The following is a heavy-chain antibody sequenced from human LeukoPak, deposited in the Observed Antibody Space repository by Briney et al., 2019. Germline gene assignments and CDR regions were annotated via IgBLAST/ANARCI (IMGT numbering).Heavy chain of an antibody. CDR2: IYTSGST. D-gene: IGHD3-9*01. CDR1: GGSISSYY. Sequence: PSETLSLTCTVSGGSISSYYWSWIRQPAGKGLEWIGRIYTSGSTNYNPSLKSRVTMSVDTSKNQFSLKLSSVTAADTAVYYCARDLGEPVSWLLKGGAFDIWGQGTMVTVSS. CDR3: ARDLGEPVSWLLKGGAFDI. J-gene: IGHJ3*02. V-gene: IGHV4-4*07.